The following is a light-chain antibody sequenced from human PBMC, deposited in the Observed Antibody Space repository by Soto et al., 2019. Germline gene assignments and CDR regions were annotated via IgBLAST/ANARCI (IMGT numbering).Light chain of an antibody. V-gene: IGKV3-15*01. CDR3: QQYNNWPPIT. CDR1: QSVSSSY. Sequence: EIVLTQSPGTLSLSPGERATLSCRGIQSVSSSYLAWYQQKPGQAPRLLIYGASTRATGIPARFSGSGSGTEFTLTISSLQSEDFAVYYCQQYNNWPPITFGQGTRLEIK. J-gene: IGKJ5*01. CDR2: GAS.